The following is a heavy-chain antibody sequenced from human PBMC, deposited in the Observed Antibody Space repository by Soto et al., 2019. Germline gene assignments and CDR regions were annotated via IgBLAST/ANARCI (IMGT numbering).Heavy chain of an antibody. D-gene: IGHD3-22*01. CDR3: ARNYYDSSGSGDY. V-gene: IGHV3-30-3*01. CDR1: GFTFSSYA. J-gene: IGHJ4*02. Sequence: GGSLRLSCAASGFTFSSYAMHWVRQAPGKGLEWVAVISYDGSNKYYADSVKGRFTISRDNSKNTLYLQMNSLRAEDTAVYYCARNYYDSSGSGDYWGQGTLVTVSS. CDR2: ISYDGSNK.